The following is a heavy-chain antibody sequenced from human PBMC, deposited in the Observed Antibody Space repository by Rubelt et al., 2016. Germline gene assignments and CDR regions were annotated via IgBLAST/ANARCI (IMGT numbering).Heavy chain of an antibody. D-gene: IGHD2-15*01. CDR3: ARVRFCSGGSCETDN. V-gene: IGHV4-39*01. CDR1: GGSISSSSYY. CDR2: IYYSGST. Sequence: QLQLQESGPGLVKPSETLSLTCPVSGGSISSSSYYWGWIRQPPGKGLEWIGSIYYSGSTYNNPSLKSRVPISADTSKKQSSLNRNAVTAAGTAGYYCARVRFCSGGSCETDNWGQGTLVTVSS. J-gene: IGHJ4*02.